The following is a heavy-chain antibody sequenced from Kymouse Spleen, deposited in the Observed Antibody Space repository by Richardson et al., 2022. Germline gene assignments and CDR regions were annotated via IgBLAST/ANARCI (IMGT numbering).Heavy chain of an antibody. CDR3: ARPEWSYYDYYYYGMDV. J-gene: IGHJ6*02. D-gene: IGHD1-26*01. V-gene: IGHV3-21*03. Sequence: EVQLVESGGGLVKPGGSLRLSCAASGFTFSSYSMNWVRQAPGKGLEWVSSISSSSSYIYYADSVKGRFTISRDNAKNSLYLQMNSLRAEDTAVYYCARPEWSYYDYYYYGMDVWGQGTTVTVSS. CDR1: GFTFSSYS. CDR2: ISSSSSYI.